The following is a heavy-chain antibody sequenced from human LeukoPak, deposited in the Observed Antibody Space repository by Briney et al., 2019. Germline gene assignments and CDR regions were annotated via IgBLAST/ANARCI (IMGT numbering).Heavy chain of an antibody. Sequence: GGSLRLSWTASGFTFGEYAMSWGRQAPGKGLEWVGFIRSKAYGGTTEYAASVKGRFTISRDDSKSIAYMPMNRLKTEDTAVYYCTRGCGGSCYYGGNWFDPWGQGTLVTVSS. CDR3: TRGCGGSCYYGGNWFDP. CDR2: IRSKAYGGTT. D-gene: IGHD2-15*01. CDR1: GFTFGEYA. V-gene: IGHV3-49*04. J-gene: IGHJ5*02.